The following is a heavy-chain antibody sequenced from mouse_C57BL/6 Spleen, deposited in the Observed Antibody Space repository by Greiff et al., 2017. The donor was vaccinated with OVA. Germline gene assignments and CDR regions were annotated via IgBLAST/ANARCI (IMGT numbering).Heavy chain of an antibody. CDR3: ARMITTVVGAMDY. D-gene: IGHD1-1*01. J-gene: IGHJ4*01. CDR2: INPNNGGT. Sequence: VQLQQPGAELVMPGASVKLSCKASGYTFTSYWMHWVKQSHGKSLEWIGDINPNNGGTSYNQKFKGKATLTVDKSSSTAYMELRSLTSEDSAVYYCARMITTVVGAMDYWGQGTSVTVSS. CDR1: GYTFTSYW. V-gene: IGHV1-26*01.